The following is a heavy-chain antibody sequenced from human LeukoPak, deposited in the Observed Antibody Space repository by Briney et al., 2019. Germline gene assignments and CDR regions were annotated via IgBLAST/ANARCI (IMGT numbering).Heavy chain of an antibody. CDR1: GFTFSSYE. D-gene: IGHD6-19*01. V-gene: IGHV3-48*03. CDR2: ISSSGSTI. CDR3: ATMASVAVAMY. Sequence: GGSLRLSCAASGFTFSSYEMNWVRQAPGKGLEWVSYISSSGSTIYYADSVKGRFTISRDNAKNSLYLQMNNLRAEDTAVYYCATMASVAVAMYWGQGTLVTVSS. J-gene: IGHJ4*02.